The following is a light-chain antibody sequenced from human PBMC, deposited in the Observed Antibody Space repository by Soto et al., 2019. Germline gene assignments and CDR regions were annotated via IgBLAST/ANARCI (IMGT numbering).Light chain of an antibody. J-gene: IGKJ5*01. Sequence: DIQMDQSPSSLSASVGDRVTITCRARQSISTDLNWYQQKPGTAPKLLIYASSTLQSGVPSRFSGSGSGTDFTLTIRSLQPEDFATYYCQRSYRTPPTFGQGTRLEI. V-gene: IGKV1-39*01. CDR1: QSISTD. CDR3: QRSYRTPPT. CDR2: ASS.